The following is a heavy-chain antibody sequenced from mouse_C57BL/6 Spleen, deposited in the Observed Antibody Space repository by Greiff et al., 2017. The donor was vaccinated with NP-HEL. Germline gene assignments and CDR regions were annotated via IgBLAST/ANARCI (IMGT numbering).Heavy chain of an antibody. CDR2: IYPGSGST. CDR3: AMGITTVVEAY. V-gene: IGHV1-55*01. J-gene: IGHJ3*01. CDR1: GYTFTSYW. Sequence: QVQLQQPGAELVKPGASVKMSCKASGYTFTSYWITWVKQRPGQGLEWVGDIYPGSGSTNYNEKFKSKATLTVDTSSSTAYMQLSSLRSEDSEVYYCAMGITTVVEAYWGQGTLVTVSA. D-gene: IGHD1-1*01.